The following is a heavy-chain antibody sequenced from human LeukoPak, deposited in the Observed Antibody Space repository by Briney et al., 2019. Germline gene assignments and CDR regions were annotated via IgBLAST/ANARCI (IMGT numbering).Heavy chain of an antibody. CDR2: IYYSGST. V-gene: IGHV4-30-4*01. CDR3: ARGGGGYQFDP. CDR1: GGSISSGGYY. J-gene: IGHJ5*02. D-gene: IGHD3-22*01. Sequence: SETLSLTCTVSGGSISSGGYYWSWIRQPPGKGLEWIGYIYYSGSTYYNPSLKSRVTIPVDTSKNQFSLKLSSVTAADTAVYYCARGGGGYQFDPWGQGTLVTVSS.